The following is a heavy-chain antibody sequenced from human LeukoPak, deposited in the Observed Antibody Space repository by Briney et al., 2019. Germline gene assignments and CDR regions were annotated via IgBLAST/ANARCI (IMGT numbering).Heavy chain of an antibody. CDR3: ARGVQLERRLAAFDI. D-gene: IGHD1-1*01. Sequence: SVKVSCKASGGTFSSYAISWVRQAPGQGLEWMGGIIPIFGTANYAQKFQGRVTITADESTSTAYMELSSLRSEDTAVYYCARGVQLERRLAAFDIWGQGTMVTVSS. V-gene: IGHV1-69*13. CDR1: GGTFSSYA. J-gene: IGHJ3*02. CDR2: IIPIFGTA.